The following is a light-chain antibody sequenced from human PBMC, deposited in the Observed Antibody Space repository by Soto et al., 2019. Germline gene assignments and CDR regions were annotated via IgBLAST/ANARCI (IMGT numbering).Light chain of an antibody. V-gene: IGLV2-14*01. CDR1: SSEVGAYNY. CDR3: TSWTASTTMK. CDR2: DVN. Sequence: QSVLTQPASVSGSPGQSITISCTGTSSEVGAYNYVSWYQQHPGKAPKLMIYDVNIRPSGVSNRFSGSKSGNTASLAISGLQAEDEADYYCTSWTASTTMKFGGGTKVTVL. J-gene: IGLJ2*01.